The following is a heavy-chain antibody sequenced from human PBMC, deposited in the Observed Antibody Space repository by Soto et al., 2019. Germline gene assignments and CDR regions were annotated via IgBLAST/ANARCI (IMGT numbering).Heavy chain of an antibody. Sequence: GGSLRLSCAASGFTVSNYWMSWVRQAPGKGLEWVANIKQDGREIYYVDSEKGRFTISRDNAKNSVYLQMNSLRAEDTAVYYCARGKYQLLSDYWGQGTLVTVSS. CDR3: ARGKYQLLSDY. CDR2: IKQDGREI. V-gene: IGHV3-7*01. J-gene: IGHJ4*02. CDR1: GFTVSNYW. D-gene: IGHD2-2*01.